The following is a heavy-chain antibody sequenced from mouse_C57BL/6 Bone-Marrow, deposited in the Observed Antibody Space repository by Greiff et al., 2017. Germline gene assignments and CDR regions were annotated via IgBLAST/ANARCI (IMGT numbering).Heavy chain of an antibody. CDR3: ARYGGSCYFDC. CDR2: IHPYDGGT. Sequence: VQLQQPGAELVKPGASVKLSCKASGYTFTSYWMHWVKQRPGRGLEWIGRIHPYDGGTNYNQKFKGKATLTVDKSSSTAYMQLSSLTSEDSAVYYCARYGGSCYFDCWGQGTTLTVSS. D-gene: IGHD1-1*01. J-gene: IGHJ2*01. V-gene: IGHV1-74*01. CDR1: GYTFTSYW.